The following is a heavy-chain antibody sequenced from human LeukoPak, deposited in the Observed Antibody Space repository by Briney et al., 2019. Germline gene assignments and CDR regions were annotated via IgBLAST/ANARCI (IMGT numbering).Heavy chain of an antibody. CDR2: INPKSGGT. D-gene: IGHD3-10*01. CDR1: GYTFTGYY. CDR3: ARNLWFGESSDAFDM. Sequence: ASVKVSCKASGYTFTGYYMHWVRQAPGQGLEWMGWINPKSGGTNYAQKFQGRVTMTRDASISTAYMEMSRLRSDDTAVYYCARNLWFGESSDAFDMWGQGTMVTVSS. V-gene: IGHV1-2*02. J-gene: IGHJ3*02.